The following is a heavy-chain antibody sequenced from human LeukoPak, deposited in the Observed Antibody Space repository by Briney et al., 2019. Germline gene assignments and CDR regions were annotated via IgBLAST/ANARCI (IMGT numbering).Heavy chain of an antibody. D-gene: IGHD3-3*01. Sequence: GGSLRLSCAASGLTFSSYWMSWVRQAPGKGLEWVANIKPDGSEKNYVDSVKGRFTISRDSAKNSLSLQMNSLRAEDTAVYYCASTFGVGAYWGQGNLVTVSS. CDR2: IKPDGSEK. CDR1: GLTFSSYW. J-gene: IGHJ4*02. CDR3: ASTFGVGAY. V-gene: IGHV3-7*05.